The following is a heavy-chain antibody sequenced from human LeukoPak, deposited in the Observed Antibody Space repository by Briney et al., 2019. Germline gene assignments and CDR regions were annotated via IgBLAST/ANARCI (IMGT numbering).Heavy chain of an antibody. J-gene: IGHJ3*02. Sequence: SSKTLSLTCTVSGGSISSYYWSWIRQPAGKGLEWIGRIYTSGSTNYNPSLKSRVTMSVDTSKNQFSLKLSSVTAADTAVYYCARDYYYDSSGYYLDAFDIWGQGTMVTVSS. CDR3: ARDYYYDSSGYYLDAFDI. D-gene: IGHD3-22*01. CDR1: GGSISSYY. CDR2: IYTSGST. V-gene: IGHV4-4*07.